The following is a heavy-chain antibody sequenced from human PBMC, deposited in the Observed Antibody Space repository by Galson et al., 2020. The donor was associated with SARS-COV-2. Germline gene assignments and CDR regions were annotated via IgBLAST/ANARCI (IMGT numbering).Heavy chain of an antibody. V-gene: IGHV1-18*01. Sequence: ASVKVSCKASGYSFTSYDLAWVRQAPGQGLEWMAWITTYIGNTNYAQNVQGRVSVTRDTSTNTAYMVLKSLRPDDTAVYSCGRVVHVGVKVCEFGGEGTMVTVSS. CDR3: GRVVHVGVKVCEF. D-gene: IGHD3-3*01. CDR1: GYSFTSYD. J-gene: IGHJ3*01. CDR2: ITTYIGNT.